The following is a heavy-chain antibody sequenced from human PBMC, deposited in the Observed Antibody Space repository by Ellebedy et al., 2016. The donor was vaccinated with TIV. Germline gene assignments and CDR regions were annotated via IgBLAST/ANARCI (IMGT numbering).Heavy chain of an antibody. CDR1: EFTFSNAW. J-gene: IGHJ4*02. CDR3: TTDKGYFDY. Sequence: GESLKISXTASEFTFSNAWMSWVRQAPGKGLEWVGRIKSQTDGGTTDYAAPVKGRLSISRDDSKNTLYLQMNSLKTEDTAVYYCTTDKGYFDYWGQGTLVTVSS. CDR2: IKSQTDGGTT. V-gene: IGHV3-15*01.